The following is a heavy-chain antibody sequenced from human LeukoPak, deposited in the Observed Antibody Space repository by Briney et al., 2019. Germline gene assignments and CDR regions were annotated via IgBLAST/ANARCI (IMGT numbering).Heavy chain of an antibody. V-gene: IGHV3-30*02. J-gene: IGHJ4*02. D-gene: IGHD3-10*01. CDR2: IRSDSSYK. Sequence: GGSLRLSCVASGFSFRNYGMHWVRQAPGKGLEWVTFIRSDSSYKYYADSVKGRFTTSRDNSKSTLDLQMNSLRPEDTALYYCARDRGVSGNYYDYWGQGTLVTVSS. CDR1: GFSFRNYG. CDR3: ARDRGVSGNYYDY.